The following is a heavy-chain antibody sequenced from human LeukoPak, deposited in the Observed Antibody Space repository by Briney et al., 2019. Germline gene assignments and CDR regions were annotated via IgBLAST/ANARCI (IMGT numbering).Heavy chain of an antibody. CDR3: ATVKMRVSSWRHRGYYFDY. J-gene: IGHJ4*02. V-gene: IGHV1-24*01. Sequence: ASVKVSCKVSGYTLTELSMYWVRQAPGKGLEWMGGFDPEDGETIYAQKFQGRVTMTEDTSTDTAYMELSSLRSEDTAVYYCATVKMRVSSWRHRGYYFDYWGQGTLVTVSS. CDR1: GYTLTELS. CDR2: FDPEDGET. D-gene: IGHD6-13*01.